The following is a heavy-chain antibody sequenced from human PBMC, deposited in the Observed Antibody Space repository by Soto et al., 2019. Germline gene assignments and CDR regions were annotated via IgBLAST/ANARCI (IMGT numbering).Heavy chain of an antibody. Sequence: QITLKESGPTLVKPTQTLTLTCTFSGFSLSTSGVGVGWIRQPPGKALEWLALIYWDDDKRYSPSLKSRLTITKDTSKNQVVLTMTNMDPVDTATYYCAHRGPGVAATSGSLDYWGQGTLVTVSS. V-gene: IGHV2-5*02. CDR1: GFSLSTSGVG. CDR3: AHRGPGVAATSGSLDY. J-gene: IGHJ4*02. CDR2: IYWDDDK. D-gene: IGHD2-15*01.